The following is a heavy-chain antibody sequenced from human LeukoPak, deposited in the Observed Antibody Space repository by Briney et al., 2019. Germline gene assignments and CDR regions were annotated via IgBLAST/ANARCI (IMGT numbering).Heavy chain of an antibody. D-gene: IGHD3-22*01. CDR1: GFTFRTNG. V-gene: IGHV3-30*02. Sequence: GGSLRLSCAASGFTFRTNGMHWVRQAPGKGLEWVAFIRDDASDKYYADSVKGRFTISRDNSKNTLYLQMNSLRAEDTAVYYCAKDREIVVVITTYYFDYWGQGTLVTVSS. CDR3: AKDREIVVVITTYYFDY. CDR2: IRDDASDK. J-gene: IGHJ4*02.